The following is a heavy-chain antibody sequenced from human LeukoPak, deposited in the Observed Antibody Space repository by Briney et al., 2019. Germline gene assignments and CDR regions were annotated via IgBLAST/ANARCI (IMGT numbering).Heavy chain of an antibody. Sequence: PSETLSLTCTVSGGSISSSSYYWGWIRQPPGKGLEWIGSIYYSGSTYYNLSLKSRVTLSLDTSKNQFSLRLSSVTAADTAEYYCARFKYGDYGFDYWGQGTLVTVSS. V-gene: IGHV4-39*07. CDR1: GGSISSSSYY. CDR2: IYYSGST. CDR3: ARFKYGDYGFDY. D-gene: IGHD4-17*01. J-gene: IGHJ4*02.